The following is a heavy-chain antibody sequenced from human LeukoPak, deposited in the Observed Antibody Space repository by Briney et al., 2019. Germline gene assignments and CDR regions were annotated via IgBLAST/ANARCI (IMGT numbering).Heavy chain of an antibody. D-gene: IGHD3-10*01. V-gene: IGHV3-23*01. CDR1: GFTFSSYA. Sequence: PGGSLRLSCAASGFTFSSYAMSWVRPAPGQGLERFSAISGTGGSTYYADSVKGRFTISRDTSKNTLYLQMNSLSAEDTAVYYCARVGLWFGEISLDYRGQGTLVTVSS. CDR2: ISGTGGST. J-gene: IGHJ4*02. CDR3: ARVGLWFGEISLDY.